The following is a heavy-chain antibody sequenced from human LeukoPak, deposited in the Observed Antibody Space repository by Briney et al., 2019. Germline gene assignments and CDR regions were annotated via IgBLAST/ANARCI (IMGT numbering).Heavy chain of an antibody. D-gene: IGHD3-3*01. V-gene: IGHV1-24*01. CDR1: GYTLTELS. CDR2: FDPEDGET. Sequence: ASVKDSCKVSGYTLTELSMHWVRQAPGKGLEWMGGFDPEDGETIYAQKFQGRVTMTEDTSTDTAYMELSSLRPEDTAVYYCATGILERPKVSTFWGQGTLVTVSS. CDR3: ATGILERPKVSTF. J-gene: IGHJ4*02.